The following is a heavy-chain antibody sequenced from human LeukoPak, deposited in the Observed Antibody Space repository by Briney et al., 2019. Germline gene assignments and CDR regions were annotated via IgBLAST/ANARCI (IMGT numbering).Heavy chain of an antibody. J-gene: IGHJ4*02. CDR3: ARSGYNYGFDY. CDR1: GFSPSTSGVG. V-gene: IGHV2-5*02. Sequence: SGPRHVTPTQTHTLTCAFSGFSPSTSGVGVGCIPQPPGKALEWLVLIYWDDDKCYSPSLKSRLTITKDTSKNQVVLTMTNMDPVDTATYYCARSGYNYGFDYWGQGTLVTVSS. D-gene: IGHD5-18*01. CDR2: IYWDDDK.